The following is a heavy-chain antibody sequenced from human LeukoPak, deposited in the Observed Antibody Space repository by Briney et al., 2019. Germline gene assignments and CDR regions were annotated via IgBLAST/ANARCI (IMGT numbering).Heavy chain of an antibody. Sequence: PGGSLRLSCAASGFTFTTYWMTWVRHAPGEGREWVGNINQDGTEKYYVDSVKGRFTISRDNAKNSLYLQMNSLRVEDTAIYYCVKVAKYYYGSETYYFFEHWGQGTPVTASS. CDR2: INQDGTEK. CDR1: GFTFTTYW. CDR3: VKVAKYYYGSETYYFFEH. J-gene: IGHJ4*02. V-gene: IGHV3-7*01. D-gene: IGHD3-10*01.